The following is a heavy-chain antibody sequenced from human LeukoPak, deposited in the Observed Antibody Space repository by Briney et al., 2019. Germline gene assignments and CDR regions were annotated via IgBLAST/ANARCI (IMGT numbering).Heavy chain of an antibody. Sequence: GXSLKISCKASGYTFTNYWIGWVRQMPGKGLEGMGIIYPDDSDTKYSPSFQGQVTISVDESISTAYLQWSSLKASHTAIYYCARHEVGGDSSSGYEYYYYMDVWGKGTAVTVSS. V-gene: IGHV5-51*01. J-gene: IGHJ6*03. D-gene: IGHD3-3*01. CDR3: ARHEVGGDSSSGYEYYYYMDV. CDR2: IYPDDSDT. CDR1: GYTFTNYW.